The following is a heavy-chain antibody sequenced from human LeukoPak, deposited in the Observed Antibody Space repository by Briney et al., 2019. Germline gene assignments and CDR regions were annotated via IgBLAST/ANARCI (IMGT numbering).Heavy chain of an antibody. CDR3: AGVGDGAFDI. CDR2: IYYSGNT. Sequence: PSETLSLTCTVSGGSISTYYWSWIRQPPGKGLEWIGYIYYSGNTNDNPSLRSRVTMSVDTTKNQFSLKLSSVTAADTAVYYCAGVGDGAFDIWGQGTMVTVFS. D-gene: IGHD3-16*01. CDR1: GGSISTYY. J-gene: IGHJ3*02. V-gene: IGHV4-59*01.